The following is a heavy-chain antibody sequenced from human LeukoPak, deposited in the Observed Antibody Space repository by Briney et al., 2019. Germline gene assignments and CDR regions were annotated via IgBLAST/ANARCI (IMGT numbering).Heavy chain of an antibody. Sequence: SETLSLTCTVSGGSISSYYWSWIRQPAGKGLEWIGRIYTSGSTNYNPSLKSRVTMSVVTSKNQFSLKLSSVTAADTAVYYCTTIKRGDIFGYFDFWGQGILVTVSS. D-gene: IGHD5-18*01. V-gene: IGHV4-4*07. CDR3: TTIKRGDIFGYFDF. CDR1: GGSISSYY. CDR2: IYTSGST. J-gene: IGHJ4*02.